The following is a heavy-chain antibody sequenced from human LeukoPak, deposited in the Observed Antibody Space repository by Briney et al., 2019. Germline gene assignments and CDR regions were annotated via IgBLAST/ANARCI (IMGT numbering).Heavy chain of an antibody. Sequence: PSQTLSLTCAVSGGSISSGGYSWSWIRQPPGKGLEWIGYIYYSGSTNYDPSLKSRVTISVDTSKNQFSLKLSSVTAADTAVYYCARVRAYCGGDCYAGYFDYWGQGTLVTVSS. D-gene: IGHD2-21*02. CDR2: IYYSGST. J-gene: IGHJ4*02. V-gene: IGHV4-30-4*07. CDR3: ARVRAYCGGDCYAGYFDY. CDR1: GGSISSGGYS.